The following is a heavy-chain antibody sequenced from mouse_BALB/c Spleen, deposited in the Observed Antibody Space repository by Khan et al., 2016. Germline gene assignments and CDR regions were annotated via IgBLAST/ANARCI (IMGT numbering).Heavy chain of an antibody. Sequence: QVQLKQSGAELVRPGASVKLSCKASGYTFTSHWLNWVKQRPEQGLVWIGRIDPYDSETHYNQKFKDKAILTVDKSSSTAYMQLSSLTSEDSAVYYCARGGYYSHGYFDVWGAGTTVTVTS. CDR2: IDPYDSET. CDR3: ARGGYYSHGYFDV. CDR1: GYTFTSHW. D-gene: IGHD2-3*01. V-gene: IGHV1-52*01. J-gene: IGHJ1*01.